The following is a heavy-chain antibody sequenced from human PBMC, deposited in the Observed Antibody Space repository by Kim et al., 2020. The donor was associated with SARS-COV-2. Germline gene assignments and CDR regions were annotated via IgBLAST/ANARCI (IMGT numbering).Heavy chain of an antibody. V-gene: IGHV3-15*01. CDR1: GFTFSNAS. CDR3: TTILGTPCGVYGYFGV. J-gene: IGHJ6*02. CDR2: IKSKANGDTT. Sequence: GGSLRLSCAASGFTFSNASMHWVRQASGKGLEWVGRIKSKANGDTTAYAAPVKGRFTISRDDSKNTLYLQMNSLKTEDTAMYYCTTILGTPCGVYGYFGVWGQGTTVTVSS. D-gene: IGHD3-22*01.